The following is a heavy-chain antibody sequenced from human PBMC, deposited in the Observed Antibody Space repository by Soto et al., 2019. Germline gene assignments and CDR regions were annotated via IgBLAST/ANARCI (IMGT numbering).Heavy chain of an antibody. D-gene: IGHD2-21*01. J-gene: IGHJ4*02. V-gene: IGHV1-2*02. CDR1: GFTFTGYY. CDR3: VPDQRSSGEPPCDY. Sequence: ASVKVSCEASGFTFTGYYIHWVRQVPVQRLERMGLTKYNSDDTKCAQKFHYRVSMTRETSMNTVYLALSRLTSDELAVYYCVPDQRSSGEPPCDYWGQGNLVTVSS. CDR2: TKYNSDDT.